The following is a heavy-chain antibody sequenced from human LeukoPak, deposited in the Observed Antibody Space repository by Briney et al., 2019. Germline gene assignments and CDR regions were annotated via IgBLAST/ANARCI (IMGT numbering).Heavy chain of an antibody. Sequence: ASVKVSCKVSGYTLTELSMHWVRQAPGKGLEWMGGFDPEDGETIYAQKFQGRVTMTEDTSTDTAYMELGSLRSEDTAVYYCATGLIRYFDWLRAYYFDYWGQGTLVTVSS. V-gene: IGHV1-24*01. J-gene: IGHJ4*02. CDR3: ATGLIRYFDWLRAYYFDY. D-gene: IGHD3-9*01. CDR2: FDPEDGET. CDR1: GYTLTELS.